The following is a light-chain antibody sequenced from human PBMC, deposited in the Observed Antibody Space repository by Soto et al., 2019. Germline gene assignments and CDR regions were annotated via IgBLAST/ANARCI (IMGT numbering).Light chain of an antibody. V-gene: IGKV3-11*01. J-gene: IGKJ3*01. Sequence: EIVLTQSPATLSLSPGERATLSCRASQGVSKYLAWYQQKPGQSPRLLIYDASNRATGIPARFSGSGSGTDFALTISSLEPEDFAVYYCQQRSNWLFXPGTKVDIK. CDR3: QQRSNWL. CDR2: DAS. CDR1: QGVSKY.